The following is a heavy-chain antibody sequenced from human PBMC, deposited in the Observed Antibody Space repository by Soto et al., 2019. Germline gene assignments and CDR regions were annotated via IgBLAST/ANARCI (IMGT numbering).Heavy chain of an antibody. CDR3: VRDSGSPSPRPAH. J-gene: IGHJ4*02. CDR1: GDSFSSYA. CDR2: IIPIFGTP. D-gene: IGHD3-10*01. Sequence: QVHLVQSGAEVKKPGSSVKVSCKVSGDSFSSYAISWVRQAPGRGLEWMGGIIPIFGTPNYAQKFQGRITITADESTRSAYMDMSSLRLEDTALYYCVRDSGSPSPRPAHWGQGTLVTVSS. V-gene: IGHV1-69*12.